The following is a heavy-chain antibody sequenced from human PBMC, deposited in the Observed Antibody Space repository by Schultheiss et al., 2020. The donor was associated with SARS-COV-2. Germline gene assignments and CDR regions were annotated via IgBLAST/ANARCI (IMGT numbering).Heavy chain of an antibody. V-gene: IGHV4-31*03. CDR2: IYYSGST. CDR1: GGSISSGGYY. Sequence: SETLSLTCTVSGGSISSGGYYWSWIRQHPGKGLEWIGYIYYSGSTYYNPSLKSRVTISVDTSKNQFSLKLSSVTAADTAVYYCARRGTDGYCSGGGCYSGDAGNWFDPWGQGTLVTVSS. CDR3: ARRGTDGYCSGGGCYSGDAGNWFDP. J-gene: IGHJ5*02. D-gene: IGHD2-15*01.